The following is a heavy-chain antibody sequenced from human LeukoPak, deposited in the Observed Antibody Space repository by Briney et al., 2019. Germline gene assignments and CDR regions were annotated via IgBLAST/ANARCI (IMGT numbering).Heavy chain of an antibody. V-gene: IGHV4-34*01. D-gene: IGHD3-3*01. Sequence: SETLSLTCAVYGGSFSGYYWSWIRQPPGKGLEWIGEINHSGSTNYNPSPKSRVTISVDTSKNQFSLKLSSVTAADTAVYYCARGTEVFWSGSYYYYYYYMDVWGKGTTVTVSS. CDR3: ARGTEVFWSGSYYYYYYYMDV. J-gene: IGHJ6*03. CDR2: INHSGST. CDR1: GGSFSGYY.